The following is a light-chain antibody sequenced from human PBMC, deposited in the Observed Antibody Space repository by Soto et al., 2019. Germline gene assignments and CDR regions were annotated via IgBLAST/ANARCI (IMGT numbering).Light chain of an antibody. Sequence: QSVLTQPPSASGTPGQRVTISCSGSSSNIGTNTVNWYQHLPASAPKLLIYSNNQRPSGVPDRFSGSKSGTSASLAISGLQPDDEADYYCEALDGSRKVVLFGGGTKLTVL. CDR3: EALDGSRKVVL. CDR2: SNN. V-gene: IGLV1-44*01. J-gene: IGLJ2*01. CDR1: SSNIGTNT.